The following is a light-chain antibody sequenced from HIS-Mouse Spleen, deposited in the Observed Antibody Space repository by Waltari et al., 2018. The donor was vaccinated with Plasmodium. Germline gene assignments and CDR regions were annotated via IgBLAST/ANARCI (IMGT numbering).Light chain of an antibody. CDR3: QVWDSSTVV. V-gene: IGLV3-9*01. CDR1: NIGSTT. Sequence: SYELTQPLSVSVALGQTAWSTCGGNNIGSTTVHWYQQKPGQAPVLVIYRDSNRPSGIPERFSGSNSGNTATLTISRAQAGDEADYYCQVWDSSTVVFGGGTKLTVL. CDR2: RDS. J-gene: IGLJ2*01.